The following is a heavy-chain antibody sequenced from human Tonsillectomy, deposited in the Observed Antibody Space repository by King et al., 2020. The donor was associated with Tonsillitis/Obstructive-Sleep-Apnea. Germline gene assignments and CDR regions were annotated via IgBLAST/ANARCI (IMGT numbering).Heavy chain of an antibody. CDR3: AREVRYFDWPNYFDY. CDR1: GGTFSSYA. J-gene: IGHJ4*02. Sequence: QLVQSGAEVKKPGSSVKVSCKASGGTFSSYAISWVRQAPGQGLEWMGGIIPIFGTANYAQKFQGRVTITADESTSTAYMELSSLRSEDTAVYYWAREVRYFDWPNYFDYWGQGTLVTVSS. D-gene: IGHD3-9*01. CDR2: IIPIFGTA. V-gene: IGHV1-69*01.